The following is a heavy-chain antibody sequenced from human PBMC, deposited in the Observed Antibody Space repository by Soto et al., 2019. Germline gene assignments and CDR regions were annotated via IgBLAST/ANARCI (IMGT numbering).Heavy chain of an antibody. CDR1: GFTFSNYA. CDR2: ITRGADKT. V-gene: IGHV3-23*01. Sequence: EVQLLESGGTLVQPGGSLRLSCAASGFTFSNYAMGWVRQAPGKGLEWISAITRGADKTYYIDSVRGRFFISRANSTNTLYLQPTTLTPEDTAVYFCGKEMPTAWGPYTFDSWGEGTLVTVSS. J-gene: IGHJ4*02. CDR3: GKEMPTAWGPYTFDS. D-gene: IGHD5-18*01.